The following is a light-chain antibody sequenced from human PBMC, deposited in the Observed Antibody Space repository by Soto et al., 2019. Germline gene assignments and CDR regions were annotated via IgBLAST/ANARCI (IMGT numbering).Light chain of an antibody. Sequence: SVLTQPPSASGTPGQGVTISCSGSTSNIGSNYVYWYQQLPGTAPKLLIYRNNQRPSGVPDRFSGSKSGTSASLAISGLRSDDGADYFCATGDDSLHGFYLFGPGTKLTV. J-gene: IGLJ1*01. CDR3: ATGDDSLHGFYL. V-gene: IGLV1-47*01. CDR1: TSNIGSNY. CDR2: RNN.